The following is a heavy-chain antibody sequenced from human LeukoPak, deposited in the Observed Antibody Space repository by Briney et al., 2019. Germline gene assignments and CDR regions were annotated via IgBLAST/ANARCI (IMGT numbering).Heavy chain of an antibody. CDR2: IRSKTNSYAT. D-gene: IGHD3-22*01. V-gene: IGHV3-73*01. Sequence: GGSLKLSCAASGFAFSGSAMHWVRQASGKGLEWVGRIRSKTNSYATAYAASVKGRFTISRDDSKNTAYLQMNSLKTEDTAVYYCTRYYYDGSGYYYLFDYWGQGTLVTVSS. CDR3: TRYYYDGSGYYYLFDY. J-gene: IGHJ4*02. CDR1: GFAFSGSA.